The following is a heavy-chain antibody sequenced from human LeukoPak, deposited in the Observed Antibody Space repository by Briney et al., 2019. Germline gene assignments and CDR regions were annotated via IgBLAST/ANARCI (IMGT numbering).Heavy chain of an antibody. Sequence: GGSLRLSCAASGFTFSSYSMNWVRQAPGKGLEWVAFIRYDGSNKYYADSVKGRFTISRGNSKNTLYLQMNSLRAEDTAVYYCARAQSYDFWSGYYIAYWGQGTLVTVSS. V-gene: IGHV3-30*02. J-gene: IGHJ4*02. CDR1: GFTFSSYS. CDR2: IRYDGSNK. D-gene: IGHD3-3*01. CDR3: ARAQSYDFWSGYYIAY.